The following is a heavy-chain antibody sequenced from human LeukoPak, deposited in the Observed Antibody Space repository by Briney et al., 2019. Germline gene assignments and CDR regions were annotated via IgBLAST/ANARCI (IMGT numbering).Heavy chain of an antibody. Sequence: GGSLRFSCAASGFTFSGYSMSWVRQAPGKGLEWISCFEISGTIYYADSVKGRFTVSRDNAENSLYLQMNSLRAEDTAVYYCARKGKTPRDFWSGYWDYMDVWGKGTTVTVSS. CDR3: ARKGKTPRDFWSGYWDYMDV. D-gene: IGHD3-3*01. V-gene: IGHV3-48*01. J-gene: IGHJ6*03. CDR2: FEISGTI. CDR1: GFTFSGYS.